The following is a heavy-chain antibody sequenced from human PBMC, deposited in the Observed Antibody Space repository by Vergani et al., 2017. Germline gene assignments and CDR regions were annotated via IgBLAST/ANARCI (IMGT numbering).Heavy chain of an antibody. Sequence: VQLVESGGGLVKPGGSLRLSCAASGFTFSDFSMSWVRQAPGKGLEWVAFIGSNGPYTNYADSVKGRFIISRDNTNNSLFLQLRSLGAGDAAVYYCAGDCTSGGCPDNYGMDVWGQGATGTVSS. V-gene: IGHV3-21*06. CDR3: AGDCTSGGCPDNYGMDV. J-gene: IGHJ6*02. CDR2: IGSNGPYT. D-gene: IGHD2-8*01. CDR1: GFTFSDFS.